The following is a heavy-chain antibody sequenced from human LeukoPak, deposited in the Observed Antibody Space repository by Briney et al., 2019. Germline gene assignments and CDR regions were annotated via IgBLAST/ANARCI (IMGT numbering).Heavy chain of an antibody. D-gene: IGHD3-9*01. V-gene: IGHV1-3*01. Sequence: ASVKVSCKASGYTFTGYYMHWVRQAPGQRLEWMGWINAGNGNTKYSQKFQGRVTITRDTFASTAYMELSSLRSEDTAVYYCAGYDDILTGHAFDIWGQGTMVTVSS. CDR1: GYTFTGYY. CDR3: AGYDDILTGHAFDI. CDR2: INAGNGNT. J-gene: IGHJ3*02.